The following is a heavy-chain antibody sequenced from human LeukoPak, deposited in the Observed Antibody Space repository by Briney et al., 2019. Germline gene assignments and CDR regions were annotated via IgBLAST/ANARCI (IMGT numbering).Heavy chain of an antibody. Sequence: PSETLSLTCTVSGDSIRNYHWSWIRQPAGKGLEWIGYIYYSGSTNYNPSLKSRVTISVDTSKNQFSLKLSSVTAADTAVYYCAREYYDYVWGGNYYYMDVWGKGTTVTVSS. D-gene: IGHD3-16*01. CDR1: GDSIRNYH. V-gene: IGHV4-59*01. CDR3: AREYYDYVWGGNYYYMDV. J-gene: IGHJ6*03. CDR2: IYYSGST.